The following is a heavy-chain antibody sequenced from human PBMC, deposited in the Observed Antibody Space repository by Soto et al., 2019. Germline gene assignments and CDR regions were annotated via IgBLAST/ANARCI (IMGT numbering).Heavy chain of an antibody. CDR1: GYTLTSHD. V-gene: IGHV1-8*01. CDR3: ARGGYDASDL. J-gene: IGHJ3*01. CDR2: LNPNTGDT. Sequence: ASVKVSCKASGYTLTSHDINWVRQATGQGLEWMGWLNPNTGDTGYAQKFQGRLSMTRNTSISTAYMELSSLRSEDTAVYYCARGGYDASDLWGQGTLVTVPS. D-gene: IGHD5-12*01.